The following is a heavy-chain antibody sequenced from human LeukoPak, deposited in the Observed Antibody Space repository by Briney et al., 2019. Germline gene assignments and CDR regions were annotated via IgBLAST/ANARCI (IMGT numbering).Heavy chain of an antibody. Sequence: SGTLSLSCTASSVTISTYYMSWIRQPPGKGLDWIGSIYYSGSTTYNPSLKSRVTISIDTSKNQFSLKLNSVTAADTAVYYCARYDSNGYYGYWGQGTLVTVSS. CDR2: IYYSGST. V-gene: IGHV4-59*01. CDR1: SVTISTYY. J-gene: IGHJ4*02. D-gene: IGHD3-22*01. CDR3: ARYDSNGYYGY.